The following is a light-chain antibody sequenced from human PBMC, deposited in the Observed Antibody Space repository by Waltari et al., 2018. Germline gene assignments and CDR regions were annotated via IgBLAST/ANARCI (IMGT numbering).Light chain of an antibody. Sequence: SALTQPASVSGSPGQSITISCTGTSGDAGAYNYVSWYQQHPGKAPKLMIFDVSNRPSGVSNRFSGSKSGNTASLTISGLQAEDEADYYCSSYISSSTLELFGGGTSLTVL. CDR2: DVS. V-gene: IGLV2-14*03. CDR3: SSYISSSTLEL. J-gene: IGLJ2*01. CDR1: SGDAGAYNY.